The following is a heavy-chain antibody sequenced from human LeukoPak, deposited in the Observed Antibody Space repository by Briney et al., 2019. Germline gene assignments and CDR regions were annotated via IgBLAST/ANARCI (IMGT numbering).Heavy chain of an antibody. J-gene: IGHJ3*01. CDR1: GVTFSSYS. D-gene: IGHD6-13*01. Sequence: GGSLRLSCAASGVTFSSYSMHWVRRAPGKGLEWVGGIRHDGSDKYYGDSVKGRFTISRDNSKNTLYLQMDSLRAEDTAVYYCAREKRQLLLSDAFDVWGRGTMVTVSS. V-gene: IGHV3-30*04. CDR2: IRHDGSDK. CDR3: AREKRQLLLSDAFDV.